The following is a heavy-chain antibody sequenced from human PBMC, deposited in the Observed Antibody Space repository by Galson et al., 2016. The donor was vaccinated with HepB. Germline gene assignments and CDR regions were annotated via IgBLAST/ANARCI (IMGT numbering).Heavy chain of an antibody. CDR1: GGSVSSGDYY. Sequence: TLSLTCTVSGGSVSSGDYYWSWIRQSPGKGLEWIGYTYYSGSTYYNPSLKSRVTISVDTSKTRFSLKLSSVTAADTALYYCARVSGHFLPEGWFDPWGQGTLVTVSS. D-gene: IGHD3-3*02. J-gene: IGHJ5*02. CDR3: ARVSGHFLPEGWFDP. CDR2: TYYSGST. V-gene: IGHV4-30-4*01.